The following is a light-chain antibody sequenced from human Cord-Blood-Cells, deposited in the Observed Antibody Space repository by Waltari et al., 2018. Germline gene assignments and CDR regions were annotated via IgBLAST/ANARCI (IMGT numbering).Light chain of an antibody. V-gene: IGKV1-5*03. Sequence: DIQMTQSPSTLSASVGDRVTITCRASQSISSWLAWYQQKPGKAPKLLIYKASSLESGVPSRFSGSGPGTEFTLTISSLQPDDFATYYCQQYNSYSPTTFGQGTKVEIK. CDR2: KAS. CDR1: QSISSW. CDR3: QQYNSYSPTT. J-gene: IGKJ1*01.